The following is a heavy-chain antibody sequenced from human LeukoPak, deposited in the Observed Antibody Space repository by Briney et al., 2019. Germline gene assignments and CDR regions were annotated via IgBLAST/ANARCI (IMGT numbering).Heavy chain of an antibody. CDR3: ARGDYGGNLNY. Sequence: ASVKVSCKTSGYIFAHNGISWVRQAPGQGPEWMGWISAYNGDTSYAQKFQGRVTMTRDTSTSTVYMELSSLRSEDTAVYYCARGDYGGNLNYWGQGTLVTVSS. CDR1: GYIFAHNG. V-gene: IGHV1-18*01. J-gene: IGHJ4*02. CDR2: ISAYNGDT. D-gene: IGHD4-23*01.